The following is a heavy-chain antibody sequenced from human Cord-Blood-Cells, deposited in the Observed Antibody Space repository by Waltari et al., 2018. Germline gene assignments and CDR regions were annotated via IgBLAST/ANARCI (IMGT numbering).Heavy chain of an antibody. CDR2: IYYSGST. CDR3: AVYSPLYYYYGMDV. Sequence: QLQLQESGPGLVKPSETLSLTCTVSGGSISSSSYYWVWIRQPPGKGLEWIGSIYYSGSTYYHPSLKSRVTISVDTSKNQFSLRLSSVTAADTAVYSCAVYSPLYYYYGMDVWGQGTTVTVSS. D-gene: IGHD4-4*01. CDR1: GGSISSSSYY. V-gene: IGHV4-39*01. J-gene: IGHJ6*02.